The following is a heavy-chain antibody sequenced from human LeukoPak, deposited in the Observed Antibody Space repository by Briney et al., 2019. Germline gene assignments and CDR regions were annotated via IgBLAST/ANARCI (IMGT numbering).Heavy chain of an antibody. J-gene: IGHJ4*02. CDR3: ARELFDFDY. CDR2: FTGSGGST. CDR1: GFTFDNFA. Sequence: GGSLRLSCAPSGFTFDNFAMTWVRQAPGKGLEWVSEFTGSGGSTYYADSVKGRFTISRDNSKNTLYLQMNSLRAEDTAIYYCARELFDFDYWGQGTLVTVSS. V-gene: IGHV3-23*01. D-gene: IGHD3-10*01.